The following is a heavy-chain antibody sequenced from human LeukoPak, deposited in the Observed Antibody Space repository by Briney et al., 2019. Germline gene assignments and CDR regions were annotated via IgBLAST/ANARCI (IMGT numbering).Heavy chain of an antibody. Sequence: GGSLRLSCAASGFTVSSNYMSWVRQAPGKGLEWVSVIYSGGSTYYADSVKGRFTISRDNSKNTLYLQMNSLRAEDTAVYYCAREFGYKAFDIWGQGTMVTVSS. V-gene: IGHV3-53*01. CDR1: GFTVSSNY. CDR3: AREFGYKAFDI. CDR2: IYSGGST. D-gene: IGHD5-12*01. J-gene: IGHJ3*02.